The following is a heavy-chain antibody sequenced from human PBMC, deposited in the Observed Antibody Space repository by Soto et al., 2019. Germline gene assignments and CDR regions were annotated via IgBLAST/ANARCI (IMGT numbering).Heavy chain of an antibody. V-gene: IGHV4-59*10. Sequence: PSGSLSNTFAVAGGSISGDDWSGIRKPAGKGLEWIGRIYTSGSTNYNPSLKSRVTMSVDTSKNQFSLKLSSVTTADTAVYYCARYQPLLYCFDYWGQGTLV. CDR1: GGSISGDD. J-gene: IGHJ4*02. CDR2: IYTSGST. D-gene: IGHD2-21*02. CDR3: ARYQPLLYCFDY.